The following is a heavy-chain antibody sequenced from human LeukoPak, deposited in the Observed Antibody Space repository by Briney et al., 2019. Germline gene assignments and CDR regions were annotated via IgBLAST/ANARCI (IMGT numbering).Heavy chain of an antibody. Sequence: SETLSLTCTVSGYSISSGYYWGWIRQPPGKGLEWIGSIYHSGSTYYNPSLKSRVTISVDTSKNQFSLKLSSVTAADTAVYYCARVGVAGTSSYWGQGTLVTVSS. D-gene: IGHD6-19*01. CDR3: ARVGVAGTSSY. V-gene: IGHV4-38-2*02. CDR2: IYHSGST. J-gene: IGHJ4*02. CDR1: GYSISSGYY.